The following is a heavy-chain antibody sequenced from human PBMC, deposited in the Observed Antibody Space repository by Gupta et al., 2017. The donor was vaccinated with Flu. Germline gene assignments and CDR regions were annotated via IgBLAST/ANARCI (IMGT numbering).Heavy chain of an antibody. CDR3: ARERRDGYNLGTLFDY. J-gene: IGHJ4*02. D-gene: IGHD5-12*01. CDR2: ISSSGSTI. V-gene: IGHV3-48*03. Sequence: PGKGLEWVSYISSSGSTIYYADSVKGRFTISRDNAKNSLYLQMNSLRAEDTAVYYCARERRDGYNLGTLFDYWGQGTLVTVSS.